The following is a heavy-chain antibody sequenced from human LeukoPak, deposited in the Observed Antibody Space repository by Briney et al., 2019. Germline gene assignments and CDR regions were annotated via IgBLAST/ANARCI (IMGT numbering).Heavy chain of an antibody. CDR2: ISSSSSYI. V-gene: IGHV3-21*01. CDR1: GFTVSSNY. Sequence: GGSLRLSCAVSGFTVSSNYMSWVRQAPGKGLELVSSISSSSSYIYYADSVKGRFNISRNNAKNSLYLQMNSLRAEDTAVYYCAKEAYVLRYFDWPNWFDPWGQGTLVTVSS. CDR3: AKEAYVLRYFDWPNWFDP. D-gene: IGHD3-9*01. J-gene: IGHJ5*02.